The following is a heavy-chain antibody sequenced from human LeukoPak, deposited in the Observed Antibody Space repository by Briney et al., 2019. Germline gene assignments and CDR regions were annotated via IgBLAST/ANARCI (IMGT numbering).Heavy chain of an antibody. J-gene: IGHJ2*01. V-gene: IGHV3-15*01. CDR2: IRSRSAGGTT. CDR3: SHGSGYYFNF. Sequence: GGSLRLSCAVSGLTLSSVWMNRVRQAPGKGLEWVGRIRSRSAGGTTDFAAPVNGSFTISIDDSKNTFYLQMNSLKTEDTAMYYCSHGSGYYFNFWGRGTLVTVSS. D-gene: IGHD3-10*01. CDR1: GLTLSSVW.